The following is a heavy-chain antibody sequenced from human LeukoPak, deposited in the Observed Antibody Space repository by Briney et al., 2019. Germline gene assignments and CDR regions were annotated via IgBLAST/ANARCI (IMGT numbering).Heavy chain of an antibody. J-gene: IGHJ4*02. CDR3: AVGVIGY. V-gene: IGHV1-8*01. CDR1: GYTFTRYD. D-gene: IGHD3-16*01. CDR2: MNPNSGKT. Sequence: ASVKVSCKASGYTFTRYDIHWVRQATGQGLGWMGWMNPNSGKTGYTQKVQGRVTMTRNTSISTAYKEVSSLRSEGTAVYYCAVGVIGYWGQGTLVTVSS.